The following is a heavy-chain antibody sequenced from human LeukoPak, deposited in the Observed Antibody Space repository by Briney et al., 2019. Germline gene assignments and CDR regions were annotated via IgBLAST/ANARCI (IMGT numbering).Heavy chain of an antibody. CDR1: GFTFGSYW. CDR3: TRGHPGYSSSWADY. J-gene: IGHJ4*02. V-gene: IGHV3-74*01. D-gene: IGHD6-13*01. Sequence: GGSLRLPCAASGFTFGSYWMHWVRQAPGRGLVWVSRINSDGTSTYYADSVKGRFTISRDNAKSTLHLQMNSLRAEDTAVYYCTRGHPGYSSSWADYWGQGTLVTVSS. CDR2: INSDGTST.